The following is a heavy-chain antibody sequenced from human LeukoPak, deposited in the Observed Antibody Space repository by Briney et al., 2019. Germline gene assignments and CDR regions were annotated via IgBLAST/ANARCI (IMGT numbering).Heavy chain of an antibody. CDR3: ARLYSGSYYERDY. Sequence: SETLSLTCTVSGDSISSDIYSWGWIRQPPGKGLEWIGTIYYGGSTYYNPSLKSRVTTSVDTSKNQFSLRQSSVTAADTAVYYCARLYSGSYYERDYWGQGTLVTVSS. CDR1: GDSISSDIYS. J-gene: IGHJ4*02. V-gene: IGHV4-39*01. CDR2: IYYGGST. D-gene: IGHD1-26*01.